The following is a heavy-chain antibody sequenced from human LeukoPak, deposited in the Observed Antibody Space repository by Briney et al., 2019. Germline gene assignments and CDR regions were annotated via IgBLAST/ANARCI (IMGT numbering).Heavy chain of an antibody. Sequence: SETLSLTCAVSGYSISSGYYWGWIRQPPGKGLEWIGSIYHSGSTSYNPSLKSRATISVDTSKKQFSLKLSSVTAADTAVYYCARVSGSNYYYDYWGQGTLVTVSS. D-gene: IGHD1-26*01. J-gene: IGHJ4*02. CDR2: IYHSGST. CDR3: ARVSGSNYYYDY. V-gene: IGHV4-38-2*01. CDR1: GYSISSGYY.